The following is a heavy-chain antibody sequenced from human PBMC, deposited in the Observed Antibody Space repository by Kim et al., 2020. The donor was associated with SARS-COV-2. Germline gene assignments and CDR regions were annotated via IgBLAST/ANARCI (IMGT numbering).Heavy chain of an antibody. V-gene: IGHV3-49*03. CDR1: GFTFGDYA. D-gene: IGHD2-8*02. J-gene: IGHJ4*02. CDR2: IRSKAYGGTT. CDR3: TRDEGYCTGGVCQIYEDY. Sequence: GGSLRLSCTASGFTFGDYAMSWFRQAPGKGLEWVGFIRSKAYGGTTEYAASVKGRFTISRDDSKSIAYLQMNSLKTEDTAVYYCTRDEGYCTGGVCQIYEDYWGQGTLVTVSS.